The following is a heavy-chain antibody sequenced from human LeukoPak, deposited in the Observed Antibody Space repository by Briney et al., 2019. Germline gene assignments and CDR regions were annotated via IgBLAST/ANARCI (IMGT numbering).Heavy chain of an antibody. CDR3: ATKSGLGIDY. V-gene: IGHV4-34*01. Sequence: SETLSLTCAVYGGSFSGYYWSWIRQPPGQGLEWIGEINHSGSTNYNPSLKSRVTISVDTSKNQFSLKLSSVTAADTAVYYCATKSGLGIDYWGQGTLVTVSS. CDR2: INHSGST. CDR1: GGSFSGYY. D-gene: IGHD3/OR15-3a*01. J-gene: IGHJ4*02.